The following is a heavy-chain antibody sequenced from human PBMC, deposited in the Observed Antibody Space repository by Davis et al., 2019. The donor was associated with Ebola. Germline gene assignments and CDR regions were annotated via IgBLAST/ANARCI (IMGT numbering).Heavy chain of an antibody. CDR1: GGSFSGYY. J-gene: IGHJ4*02. CDR2: INHSGST. V-gene: IGHV4-34*01. Sequence: PSETLSLTCAVYGGSFSGYYWSWIRQPPGKGLEWIGEINHSGSTNYNPSLKSRVTISVDTSKNQFSLKLSSVTAADTAVYYCARKVRLKGYFDYWGQGTLVTVSS. CDR3: ARKVRLKGYFDY.